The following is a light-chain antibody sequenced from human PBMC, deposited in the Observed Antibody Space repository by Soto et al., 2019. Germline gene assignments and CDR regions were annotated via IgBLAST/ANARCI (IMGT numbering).Light chain of an antibody. CDR2: GAS. V-gene: IGKV3-20*01. CDR3: QQYGSSPGT. Sequence: EIVLTQSPGTLSLSPGERATLSCRASQSVSSSYLAWYQQKPRQAPRLLIYGASSRATGIPDRFSGSGSGTDFTLTISRLEPEDFAVYYCQQYGSSPGTCGQGTKVEIK. J-gene: IGKJ1*01. CDR1: QSVSSSY.